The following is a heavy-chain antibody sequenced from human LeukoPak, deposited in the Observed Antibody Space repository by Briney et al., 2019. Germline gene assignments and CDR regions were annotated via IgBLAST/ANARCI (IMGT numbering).Heavy chain of an antibody. J-gene: IGHJ4*02. CDR2: ISAYNGNT. CDR3: ARDSCSGGSCYFDY. V-gene: IGHV1-18*01. Sequence: ASVTVSCKASGYTFTSYGISWVRQAPGQGLEWMGWISAYNGNTNYAQKLQGRVTMTTDTSTSTAYMELRSLRSDDTAVYYCARDSCSGGSCYFDYWGQGTLVTVST. CDR1: GYTFTSYG. D-gene: IGHD2-15*01.